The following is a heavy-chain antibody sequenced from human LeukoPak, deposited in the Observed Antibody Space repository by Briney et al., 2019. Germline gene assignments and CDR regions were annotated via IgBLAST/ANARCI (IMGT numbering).Heavy chain of an antibody. J-gene: IGHJ6*03. CDR1: GFTFSSYG. CDR2: ISGSGGST. V-gene: IGHV3-23*01. D-gene: IGHD5-12*01. Sequence: GGSLRLSCAASGFTFSSYGMSWVRQAPGKGLEWVSAISGSGGSTYYADSVKGRFTISRVNSKNTLYLQMNSLRAEDTAVYYCANRATGSGYYYMDVWGKGTTVTISS. CDR3: ANRATGSGYYYMDV.